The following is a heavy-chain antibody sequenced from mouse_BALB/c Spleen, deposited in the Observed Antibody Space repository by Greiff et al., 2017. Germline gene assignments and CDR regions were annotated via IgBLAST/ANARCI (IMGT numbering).Heavy chain of an antibody. J-gene: IGHJ4*01. D-gene: IGHD2-4*01. V-gene: IGHV5-4*02. CDR2: ISDGGSYT. CDR1: GFTFSDYY. Sequence: EVKVVESGGGLVKPGGSLTLSCAASGFTFSDYYMYWVRPTPEKRLEWVATISDGGSYTYYPDSVKGRFTISRDNAKNNLYLQMSSLMSEDTAMYYCARGYYDYDEGYAMDYWGQGTSVTVSS. CDR3: ARGYYDYDEGYAMDY.